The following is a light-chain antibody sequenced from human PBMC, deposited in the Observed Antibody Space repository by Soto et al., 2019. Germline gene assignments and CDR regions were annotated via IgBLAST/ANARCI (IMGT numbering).Light chain of an antibody. CDR3: QQYNNWPRT. CDR2: GAS. J-gene: IGKJ1*01. Sequence: EIVMTQSPATLSLSPGERATLSCRASQTISRNLAWYQQNPGQPPRLLIYGASTRATGIPARFSGSGSGTEFTLTISSLQSEDFAVYYCQQYNNWPRTFGQGTKVDIK. V-gene: IGKV3-15*01. CDR1: QTISRN.